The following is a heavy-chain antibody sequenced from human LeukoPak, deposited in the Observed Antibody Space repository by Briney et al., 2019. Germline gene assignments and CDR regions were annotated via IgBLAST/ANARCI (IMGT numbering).Heavy chain of an antibody. D-gene: IGHD3-3*01. V-gene: IGHV1-8*01. CDR3: ARGPPAHHYDFWSGGDYYYMDV. CDR2: MNPNSGNT. Sequence: ASVTVSCKASGYTFTSYDINWVRQATGQGLEWMGWMNPNSGNTGYAQKFQGRVTMTRNTSISTAYMELSSLRSEDTAVYYCARGPPAHHYDFWSGGDYYYMDVWGKGTTVTVSS. CDR1: GYTFTSYD. J-gene: IGHJ6*03.